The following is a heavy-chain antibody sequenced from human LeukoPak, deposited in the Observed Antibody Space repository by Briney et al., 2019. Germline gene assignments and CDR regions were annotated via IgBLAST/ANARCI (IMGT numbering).Heavy chain of an antibody. Sequence: GGSLRLSCAASGFTFDDYGMSWVRQAPGKGLEWVSGINWNGGSTGYADSVKGRFTISRDNSKNTLYLQMKSLRAEDTAVYYCAKDYIVVLVAVSGWFDSWGQGTLVTVSS. CDR3: AKDYIVVLVAVSGWFDS. V-gene: IGHV3-20*04. CDR1: GFTFDDYG. CDR2: INWNGGST. D-gene: IGHD2-15*01. J-gene: IGHJ5*01.